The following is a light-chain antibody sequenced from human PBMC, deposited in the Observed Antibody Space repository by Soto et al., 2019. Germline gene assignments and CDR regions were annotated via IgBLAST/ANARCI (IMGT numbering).Light chain of an antibody. CDR3: QQYNNWPIT. CDR1: QSVSSN. Sequence: IVMTQSPATVSVSPGERAPTSCRASQSVSSNVAWYQQKPGQAPRLRIDGASTRATGIPARCSGRGAGTECTRTISSLQSEEGAVYYGQQYNNWPITFGQGTRLEIK. CDR2: GAS. V-gene: IGKV3-15*01. J-gene: IGKJ5*01.